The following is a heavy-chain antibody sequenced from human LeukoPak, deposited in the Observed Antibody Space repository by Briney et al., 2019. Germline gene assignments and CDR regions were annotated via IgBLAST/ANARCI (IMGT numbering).Heavy chain of an antibody. J-gene: IGHJ4*02. V-gene: IGHV3-21*01. CDR3: ARTGIGIAVAGYFDY. CDR1: GFTFSSYS. CDR2: ISSSSSYI. Sequence: GGSLRLSCAASGFTFSSYSMNWVRQAPGKGLEWVSSISSSSSYIYYADSVKGRITISRDNAKNSLYLQMSSLRAEDTAVYYCARTGIGIAVAGYFDYWGQGTLVTVSS. D-gene: IGHD6-19*01.